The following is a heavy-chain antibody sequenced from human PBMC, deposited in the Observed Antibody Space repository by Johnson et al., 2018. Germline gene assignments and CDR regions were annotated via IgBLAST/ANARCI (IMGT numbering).Heavy chain of an antibody. CDR2: ISYDGSNK. Sequence: QVQLVQSGGGVVQPGRSLRLSCAASGFTFSSYAMHWVRQAPGKGLEWVAVISYDGSNKYYADSVKGRFTIPGDNSKNTLYVQMNSLRAEDTAVYYCARDRVRWELLWGGSDAFDIWGQGTMVTVSS. CDR1: GFTFSSYA. CDR3: ARDRVRWELLWGGSDAFDI. D-gene: IGHD1-26*01. J-gene: IGHJ3*02. V-gene: IGHV3-30-3*01.